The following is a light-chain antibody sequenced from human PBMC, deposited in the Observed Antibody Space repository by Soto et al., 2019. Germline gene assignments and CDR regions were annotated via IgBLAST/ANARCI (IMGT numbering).Light chain of an antibody. V-gene: IGKV1-5*01. CDR2: DAS. CDR1: QTIRTR. Sequence: DIQMTQSPSPLSASVGDRVTITCRASQTIRTRLAWYQQKPGKAPKLLIYDASTLDSGVPSRFSGSGSETDFTLTIIGLQPDDFATYYCQQYNTCSRAFGQGTTVDI. J-gene: IGKJ1*01. CDR3: QQYNTCSRA.